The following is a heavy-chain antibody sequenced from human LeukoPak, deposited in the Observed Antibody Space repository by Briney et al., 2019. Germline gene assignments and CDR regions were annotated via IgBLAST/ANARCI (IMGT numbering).Heavy chain of an antibody. Sequence: ASVKVSCMASGYTFTGYYMHWVRQAPGQVLEWMGWINPNSGGTNYAQKFQGRVTMTRDTSISTAYMELSRLRSDDTAVYYCARGSGCSSTSCYGGIYYYYYGMDVWGQGTTVAVSS. CDR1: GYTFTGYY. J-gene: IGHJ6*02. CDR2: INPNSGGT. D-gene: IGHD2-2*01. V-gene: IGHV1-2*02. CDR3: ARGSGCSSTSCYGGIYYYYYGMDV.